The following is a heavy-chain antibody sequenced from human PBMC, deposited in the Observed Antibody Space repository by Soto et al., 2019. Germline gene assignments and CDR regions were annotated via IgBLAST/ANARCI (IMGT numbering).Heavy chain of an antibody. CDR3: ATSGGYSYGGFDY. CDR1: GYTFTSYD. V-gene: IGHV1-24*01. D-gene: IGHD5-18*01. CDR2: FDPEDGET. Sequence: ASVKVSCKASGYTFTSYDINWVRQAPGKGLEWMGGFDPEDGETIYAQKFQGRVTMTEDTSTDTAYMELSSLRSEDTAVYYCATSGGYSYGGFDYWGQGTLVTVSS. J-gene: IGHJ4*02.